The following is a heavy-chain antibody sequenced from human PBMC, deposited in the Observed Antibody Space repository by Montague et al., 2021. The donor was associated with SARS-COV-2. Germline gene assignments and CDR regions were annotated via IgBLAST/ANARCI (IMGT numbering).Heavy chain of an antibody. J-gene: IGHJ4*02. D-gene: IGHD1-26*01. CDR1: GGSINGYY. V-gene: IGHV4-59*08. Sequence: SETLSLTCTVSGGSINGYYWSWIRQSPGKGLDWIGYIHYTGYTNYNPSLKGRVTISLDTSKSQFSLRLSSVTAADTAVYSCARLRTGSYVFDYWGQGTLVTVSS. CDR3: ARLRTGSYVFDY. CDR2: IHYTGYT.